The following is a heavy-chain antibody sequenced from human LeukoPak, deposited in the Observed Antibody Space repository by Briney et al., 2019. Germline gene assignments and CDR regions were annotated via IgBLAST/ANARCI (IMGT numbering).Heavy chain of an antibody. J-gene: IGHJ3*02. CDR3: AREGGDGYNLGDAFDI. V-gene: IGHV3-48*03. CDR1: GFNFSSYE. Sequence: GGSLRLSCAASGFNFSSYEMNWVRQAPGEGLEWISYFSRSGSTTYYADSVKGRFTISRDNAKNSLYLQMNSLRVEDTAVYYCAREGGDGYNLGDAFDIWGQGTMVTVSS. CDR2: FSRSGSTT. D-gene: IGHD5-24*01.